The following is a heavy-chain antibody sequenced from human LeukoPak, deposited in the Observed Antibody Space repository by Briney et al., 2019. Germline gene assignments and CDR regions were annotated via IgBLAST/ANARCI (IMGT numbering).Heavy chain of an antibody. V-gene: IGHV1-2*02. CDR1: GYTFTSYY. J-gene: IGHJ6*02. CDR2: INPNSGGT. CDR3: AVFRDIVVVPAAGRDYGMDV. D-gene: IGHD2-2*01. Sequence: ASVKVSCKASGYTFTSYYMHWVRQAPGQGLEWMGWINPNSGGTNYAQKFQGRVTMTRDTSISTAYMELSKLRSDDTAVYYCAVFRDIVVVPAAGRDYGMDVWGQGTTVTVSS.